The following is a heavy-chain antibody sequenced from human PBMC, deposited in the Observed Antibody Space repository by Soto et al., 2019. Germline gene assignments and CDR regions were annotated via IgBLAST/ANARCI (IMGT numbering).Heavy chain of an antibody. V-gene: IGHV1-46*03. D-gene: IGHD3-10*01. CDR3: GREGTSNYMDY. Sequence: ASVKVSCKASGYTFTTYYVHWVRQAPGLGLEWMGIISPSGGSTNYAQRFQGRVTMTRDTSTSTVFMELSSLRSEDTAVYFCGREGTSNYMDYGGKGTLVTVSS. J-gene: IGHJ4*02. CDR2: ISPSGGST. CDR1: GYTFTTYY.